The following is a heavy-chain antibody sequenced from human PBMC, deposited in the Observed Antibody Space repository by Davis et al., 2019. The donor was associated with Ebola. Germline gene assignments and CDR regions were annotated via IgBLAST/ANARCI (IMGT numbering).Heavy chain of an antibody. CDR2: IKQDGSNK. J-gene: IGHJ4*02. CDR3: ASRTVLAH. CDR1: GFTFSSYW. V-gene: IGHV3-7*01. D-gene: IGHD4-17*01. Sequence: GESLKISCAASGFTFSSYWMSWVRQAPGKGLEWVANIKQDGSNKYYADSVKGRFTISRDNSKNTLYLQMNSLRAEDTAVYYCASRTVLAHWGQGTLVTVSS.